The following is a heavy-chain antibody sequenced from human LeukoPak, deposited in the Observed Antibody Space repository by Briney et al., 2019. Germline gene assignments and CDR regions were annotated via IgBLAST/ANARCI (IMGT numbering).Heavy chain of an antibody. CDR2: IYTSGST. V-gene: IGHV4-61*02. J-gene: IGHJ6*03. CDR3: ASGQQLVKGYYYYMDV. D-gene: IGHD6-13*01. Sequence: PSQTLSLTCTVSGGSISSGSYYWSWIRQPAGKGLEWIGRIYTSGSTNYNPSLKSRVTISVDTSKNQFSLKLSSVTAADTAVYYCASGQQLVKGYYYYMDVWGKGTTVTVSS. CDR1: GGSISSGSYY.